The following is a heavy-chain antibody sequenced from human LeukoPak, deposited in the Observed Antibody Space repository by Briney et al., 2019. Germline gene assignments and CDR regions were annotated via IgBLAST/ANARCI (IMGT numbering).Heavy chain of an antibody. CDR3: ARDHWRYCSGGSCYSTARDAFDI. V-gene: IGHV1-18*01. CDR2: ISAYNGNT. Sequence: ASVKVSCKASGYTFTSYGIIWVRQAPGQGLEWMGWISAYNGNTNYAQKLQGRVTMTTDTSTSTAYMELRSLRSDDTAVYYCARDHWRYCSGGSCYSTARDAFDIWGQGTMVTVSS. D-gene: IGHD2-15*01. J-gene: IGHJ3*02. CDR1: GYTFTSYG.